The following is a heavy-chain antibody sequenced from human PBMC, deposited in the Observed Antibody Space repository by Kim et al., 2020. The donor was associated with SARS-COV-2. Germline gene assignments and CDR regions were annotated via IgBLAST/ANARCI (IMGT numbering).Heavy chain of an antibody. CDR1: GGSFSGYY. D-gene: IGHD6-13*01. CDR2: TNHSGST. CDR3: ARGRVIAAAGGWFDP. V-gene: IGHV4-34*01. Sequence: SETLSLTCAVYGGSFSGYYWSWIRQPPGKGLEWIGETNHSGSTNYNPSLKSRVTISVDTSKNQFSLKLSSVTAADTAVYYCARGRVIAAAGGWFDPWGQGTLVTVSS. J-gene: IGHJ5*02.